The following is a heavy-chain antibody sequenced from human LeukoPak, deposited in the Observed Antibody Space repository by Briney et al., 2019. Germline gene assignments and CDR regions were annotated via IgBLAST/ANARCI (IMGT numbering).Heavy chain of an antibody. Sequence: GGSLRLSRAASGFTFSSYWLHWVRQAPGKGLVWVSRIKGDERSTNYADSVKGRFTISRDNAKNTVYLEMNSLRAEDTAVYYCVRGQLWSYYHDYWGQGTLVTVSS. CDR1: GFTFSSYW. CDR3: VRGQLWSYYHDY. V-gene: IGHV3-74*01. D-gene: IGHD5-18*01. J-gene: IGHJ4*02. CDR2: IKGDERST.